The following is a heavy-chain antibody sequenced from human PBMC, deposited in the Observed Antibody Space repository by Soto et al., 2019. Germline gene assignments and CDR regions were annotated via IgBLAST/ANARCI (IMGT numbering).Heavy chain of an antibody. CDR2: IYYSGST. CDR3: ARVCITTSCYPYYYYGMDV. V-gene: IGHV4-59*01. J-gene: IGHJ6*02. CDR1: GGSISSYY. D-gene: IGHD2-2*01. Sequence: SQTMCLTCTVSGGSISSYYWSWIRQPPGKGLEWIGYIYYSGSTNYNPSLKSRVTISVDTSKNQFSLKLSSVTAADTAVYYCARVCITTSCYPYYYYGMDVWGQGTTVTVSS.